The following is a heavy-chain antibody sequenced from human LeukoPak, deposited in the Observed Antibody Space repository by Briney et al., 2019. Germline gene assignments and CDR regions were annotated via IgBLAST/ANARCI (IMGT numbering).Heavy chain of an antibody. CDR1: GGSFSGYY. J-gene: IGHJ6*02. CDR3: ARGGPILWFGELPKNGMDV. Sequence: SETLSLTCAVYGGSFSGYYWSWIRQPPGKGLEWIGEINHSGSTNYNPSLKSRVTISVDTSKNQFSLKLSSVTAADTAVYYCARGGPILWFGELPKNGMDVWGQGTTVTVSS. CDR2: INHSGST. V-gene: IGHV4-34*01. D-gene: IGHD3-10*01.